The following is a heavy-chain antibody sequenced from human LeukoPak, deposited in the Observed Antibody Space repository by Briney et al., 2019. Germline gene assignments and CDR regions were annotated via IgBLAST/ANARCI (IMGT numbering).Heavy chain of an antibody. Sequence: GGSLRLSCAASGFTFSNYAMSWVRQAPGKGLEWVSSISGSAVTTFYADSVKGRFTISRDNSKNTLSLQMNSLRAEDTAIYYCAKNGDRGAYCSGGSCYPYYYYYMDVWGKGTTVTISS. CDR3: AKNGDRGAYCSGGSCYPYYYYYMDV. CDR1: GFTFSNYA. J-gene: IGHJ6*03. D-gene: IGHD2-15*01. V-gene: IGHV3-23*01. CDR2: ISGSAVTT.